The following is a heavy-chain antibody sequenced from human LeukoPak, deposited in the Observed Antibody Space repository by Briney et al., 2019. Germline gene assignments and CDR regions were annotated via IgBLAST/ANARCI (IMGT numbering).Heavy chain of an antibody. D-gene: IGHD1-7*01. J-gene: IGHJ4*02. V-gene: IGHV3-21*01. Sequence: GGSLRLSCAASGFTFSSYSMNWARQAPGKGLEWVSSISSSSSYINYADSVKGRFTISRDNAKNSLYLQMNSLRAEDTAVYYCARDSETGTNGVDYWGQGTLVTVSS. CDR2: ISSSSSYI. CDR1: GFTFSSYS. CDR3: ARDSETGTNGVDY.